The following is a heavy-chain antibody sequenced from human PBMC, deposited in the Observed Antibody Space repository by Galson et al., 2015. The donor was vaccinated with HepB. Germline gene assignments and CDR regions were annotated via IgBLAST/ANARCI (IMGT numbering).Heavy chain of an antibody. CDR1: GYTFTSYG. J-gene: IGHJ4*02. CDR2: ISAYNGNT. V-gene: IGHV1-18*04. D-gene: IGHD3-10*01. Sequence: SVKVSCKASGYTFTSYGISWVRQAPGQGLEWMGWISAYNGNTNYAQKLQGRVTMTTDTSTSTAYMELRSLRSDDTAVYYCARDYYGSGSYSELVYWGQGTLVTVSS. CDR3: ARDYYGSGSYSELVY.